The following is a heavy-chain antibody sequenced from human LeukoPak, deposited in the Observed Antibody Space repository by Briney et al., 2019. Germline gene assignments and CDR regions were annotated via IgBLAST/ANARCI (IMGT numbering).Heavy chain of an antibody. V-gene: IGHV3-23*01. Sequence: GGSLRLSCAASGFTFSSYAMHWVRQAPGKGLEWVSVISPTGFTTLHTDSVKGRFIISRDNSKSMLYLQMDGLRAEDTAIYFCTKDVQVGPTRGFFDFWGQGTLVTVSS. CDR1: GFTFSSYA. D-gene: IGHD1-26*01. CDR2: ISPTGFTT. CDR3: TKDVQVGPTRGFFDF. J-gene: IGHJ4*03.